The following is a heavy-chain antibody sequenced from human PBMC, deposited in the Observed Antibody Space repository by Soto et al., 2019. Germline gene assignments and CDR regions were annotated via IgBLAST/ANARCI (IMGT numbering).Heavy chain of an antibody. J-gene: IGHJ6*02. CDR3: ASRPNSGYEKRYGMDV. CDR1: GGTFSSYA. V-gene: IGHV1-69*12. CDR2: IIPIFGTA. Sequence: QVQLVQSGAEVKKPGSSVKVSCKASGGTFSSYAISWVRQAPGQGLEWMGGIIPIFGTANYAQKFQGRVTITADESTSTGYMELSSLRSEDTAVYYCASRPNSGYEKRYGMDVWGQGTTVTVSS. D-gene: IGHD5-12*01.